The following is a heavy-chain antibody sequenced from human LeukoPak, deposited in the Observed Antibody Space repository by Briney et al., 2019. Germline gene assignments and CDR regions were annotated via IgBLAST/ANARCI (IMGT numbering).Heavy chain of an antibody. V-gene: IGHV4-59*08. CDR3: AYYDILTRIFDY. CDR2: IYYSGST. CDR1: GGSISSYY. D-gene: IGHD3-9*01. Sequence: SETRSLTCTGCGGSISSYYWSWIRLPPGKRLEWIGYIYYSGSTNYNPSLKSRVTISVDTSKNQFSLKLSSVTSADTAVYYCAYYDILTRIFDYWGQGTLVTVSS. J-gene: IGHJ4*02.